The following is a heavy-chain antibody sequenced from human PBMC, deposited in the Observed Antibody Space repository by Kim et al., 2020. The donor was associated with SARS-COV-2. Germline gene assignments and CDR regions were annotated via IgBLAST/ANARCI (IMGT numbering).Heavy chain of an antibody. CDR1: GFTFDDYA. CDR2: ISWNSGSI. V-gene: IGHV3-9*01. Sequence: GGSLRLSCAASGFTFDDYAMHWVRQAPGKGLEWVSGISWNSGSIGYADSVKGRFTISRDNAKNSLYLQMNSLRAEDTALYYCAINALGSPYYFDYWGQGTLVTGSS. CDR3: AINALGSPYYFDY. J-gene: IGHJ4*02. D-gene: IGHD1-26*01.